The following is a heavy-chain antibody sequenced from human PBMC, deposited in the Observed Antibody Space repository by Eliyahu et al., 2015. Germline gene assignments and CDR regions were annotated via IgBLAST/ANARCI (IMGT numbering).Heavy chain of an antibody. Sequence: EVQLVESGGGLIQPGGXLRLSCAASGXSVTTKXMTWVRQAPGKGLEWVSVIYSGGSTFYADAVKGRFTISRDGSKNTLYLQMNNLRTEDTAVYFCAKGHESPDVWGQGAVVTVSS. CDR2: IYSGGST. J-gene: IGHJ3*01. V-gene: IGHV3-53*01. CDR1: GXSVTTKX. CDR3: AKGHESPDV.